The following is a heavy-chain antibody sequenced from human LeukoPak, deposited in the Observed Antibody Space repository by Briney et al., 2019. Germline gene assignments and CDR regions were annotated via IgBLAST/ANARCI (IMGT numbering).Heavy chain of an antibody. CDR2: ISSSSSYI. J-gene: IGHJ5*02. CDR1: GFTFSSYT. V-gene: IGHV3-21*01. CDR3: ARAAAGASKWFDP. Sequence: GGSLRLSCVASGFTFSSYTVNWVRQAPGKGLEWVSSISSSSSYIFYTDSVKGRFTISRDNVENSVSLQMNSLTAEDTAVYYCARAAAGASKWFDPWGQGTLVTVSS. D-gene: IGHD1-14*01.